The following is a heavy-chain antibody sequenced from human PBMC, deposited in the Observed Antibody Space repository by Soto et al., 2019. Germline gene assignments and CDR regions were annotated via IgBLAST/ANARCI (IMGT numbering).Heavy chain of an antibody. CDR2: IIPIFGTA. CDR3: ARGFLEWLPQYFQH. V-gene: IGHV1-69*13. D-gene: IGHD3-3*01. Sequence: SVKVSCKASGGTFSSYAISWVRQAPGQGLEWMGGIIPIFGTANYAQKFQGRVTITADESTSTAYMELSSLRSEDTAVYYCARGFLEWLPQYFQHWGQGXLVTVYS. J-gene: IGHJ1*01. CDR1: GGTFSSYA.